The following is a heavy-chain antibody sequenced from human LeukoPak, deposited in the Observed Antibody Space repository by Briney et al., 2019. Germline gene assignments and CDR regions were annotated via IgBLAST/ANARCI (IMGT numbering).Heavy chain of an antibody. CDR2: IYYSGST. J-gene: IGHJ3*02. D-gene: IGHD5-18*01. CDR1: GGSISNYY. CDR3: ARDVKAMASDAFDI. V-gene: IGHV4-59*12. Sequence: SETLFLTCSVSGGSISNYYWSWIRQPPGKGLEWIGYIYYSGSTNYNFSLRSRVTISVDRSKNQFSLKLSSVTAADTAVYYCARDVKAMASDAFDIWGQGTMVTVSS.